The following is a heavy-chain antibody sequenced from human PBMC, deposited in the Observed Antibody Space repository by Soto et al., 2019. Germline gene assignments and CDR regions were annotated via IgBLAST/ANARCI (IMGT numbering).Heavy chain of an antibody. D-gene: IGHD2-2*01. V-gene: IGHV4-34*01. Sequence: PSETLSLTCAVYGGSFSGYYCSWIRQPPGKGLEWIGEIYHSGSTNYNPSLKSRVTISVDTSKNQFSLKLSSVTAADTAVYYCARVTHCSSTSCYRSGWFRFDAFDIWGQGTMVTVSS. CDR2: IYHSGST. J-gene: IGHJ3*02. CDR1: GGSFSGYY. CDR3: ARVTHCSSTSCYRSGWFRFDAFDI.